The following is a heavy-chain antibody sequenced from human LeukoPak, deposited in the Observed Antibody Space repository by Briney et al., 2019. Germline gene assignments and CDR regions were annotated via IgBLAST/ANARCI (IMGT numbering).Heavy chain of an antibody. CDR1: GFMFSRYG. J-gene: IGHJ3*01. CDR2: IHGNGETT. D-gene: IGHD3-16*01. Sequence: PGGSLRLSCVGSGFMFSRYGLIWVRQAPGKGLEWVSGIHGNGETTYYGDSVKGRFTISRDNSKSTLYLQMNSLRVEDTAEYFCGRDLHRDYVGAFEFWGQGTKVAVSS. CDR3: GRDLHRDYVGAFEF. V-gene: IGHV3-23*01.